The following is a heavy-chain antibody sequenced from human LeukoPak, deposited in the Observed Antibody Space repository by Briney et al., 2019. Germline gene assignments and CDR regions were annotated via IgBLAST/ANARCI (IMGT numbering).Heavy chain of an antibody. CDR2: IWYDGSNK. J-gene: IGHJ4*02. CDR3: ARDRAVAEFDY. D-gene: IGHD6-19*01. V-gene: IGHV3-33*01. CDR1: GFTFSSYG. Sequence: HPGGSLRLSCAASGFTFSSYGMHWVRQAPGKGLEWVAVIWYDGSNKYYADSVKGRFTISRDNSKNTLYLQMNSVRAEDTAVYYCARDRAVAEFDYWGQGTLVTVSS.